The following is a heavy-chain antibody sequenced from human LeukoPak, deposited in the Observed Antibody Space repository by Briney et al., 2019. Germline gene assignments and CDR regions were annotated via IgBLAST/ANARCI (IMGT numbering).Heavy chain of an antibody. CDR2: ISGSGGST. Sequence: GGSLRLSCAASGFTFSSYAMSWVRQAPGKGLEWVSAISGSGGSTYYADSVKGRFTISRDNSKNTLYLQMNSLRAEDTAVYYCAKERGRVSGWEYSFSYWGQGTLVTVSS. CDR1: GFTFSSYA. J-gene: IGHJ4*02. D-gene: IGHD6-25*01. V-gene: IGHV3-23*01. CDR3: AKERGRVSGWEYSFSY.